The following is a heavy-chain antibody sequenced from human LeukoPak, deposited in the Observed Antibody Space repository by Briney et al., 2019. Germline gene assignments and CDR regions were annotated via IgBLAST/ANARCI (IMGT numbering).Heavy chain of an antibody. CDR1: GFTVSSNY. V-gene: IGHV3-7*01. Sequence: PGGSLRLSCAASGFTVSSNYMSWVRQAPGKGLEWVASIKHDGSEKYYVDSVRGRFTISRDNTMNSLYLQMSSLRAEDTAVYYCAKDVGKWESLHFFDYWGQGTLVTVSS. CDR3: AKDVGKWESLHFFDY. D-gene: IGHD1-26*01. CDR2: IKHDGSEK. J-gene: IGHJ4*02.